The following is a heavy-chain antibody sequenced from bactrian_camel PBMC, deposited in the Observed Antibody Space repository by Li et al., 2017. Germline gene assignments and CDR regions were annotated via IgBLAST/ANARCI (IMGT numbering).Heavy chain of an antibody. CDR2: ITTGGSSA. D-gene: IGHD1*01. CDR1: ADALMY. J-gene: IGHJ6*01. V-gene: IGHV3S53*01. Sequence: HVQLVESGGGSAQVGGSLRLSCSASADALMYMAWLRQAPGQKREAVAAITTGGSSAMYHDSVKGRFTISRESGKNTVHLQMNALKPEDSGMYYCAAEAGRMRARACNLLNGPDFSHWGQGTQVTVS. CDR3: AAEAGRMRARACNLLNGPDFSH.